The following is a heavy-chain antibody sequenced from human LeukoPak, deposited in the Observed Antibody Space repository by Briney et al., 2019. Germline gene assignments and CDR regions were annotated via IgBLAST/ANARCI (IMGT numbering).Heavy chain of an antibody. CDR1: AITSSSIW. CDR3: ARDRDWSFDY. J-gene: IGHJ4*02. CDR2: IKPDGSEK. Sequence: GGSLRLSCADSAITSSSIWISWVRQAPGKGLEWVAHIKPDGSEKCYVDSVKGRFTISRDNAENSLYLQMNSLRAEDTAVYYCARDRDWSFDYWGQGTLVTVSS. D-gene: IGHD3/OR15-3a*01. V-gene: IGHV3-7*05.